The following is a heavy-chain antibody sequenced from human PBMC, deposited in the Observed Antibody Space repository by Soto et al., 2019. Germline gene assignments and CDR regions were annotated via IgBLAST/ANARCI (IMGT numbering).Heavy chain of an antibody. V-gene: IGHV4-59*01. CDR3: AGGWITVVGMLDY. CDR2: IYYNGNT. CDR1: GGPMSNVD. D-gene: IGHD2-15*01. Sequence: PSDTLSLTCPASGGPMSNVDWSWIRHPPGKGLEWIGYIYYNGNTNYNPSLKSRVTISIDTSKNQFSVQLNSVTAADTAVYYCAGGWITVVGMLDYWGPGTQVTVSS. J-gene: IGHJ4*02.